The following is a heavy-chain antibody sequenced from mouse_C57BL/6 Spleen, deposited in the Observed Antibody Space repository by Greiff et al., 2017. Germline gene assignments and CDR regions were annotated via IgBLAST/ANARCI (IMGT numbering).Heavy chain of an antibody. J-gene: IGHJ4*01. CDR3: ARWYDGYPDYYAMDY. V-gene: IGHV1-26*01. Sequence: EVQLQQSGPELVKPGASVKISCKASGYTFTDYYMNWVKQSHGKSLEWIGDINPNNGGTSYNQKFKGKATLTVDKSSSTAYMELRSLTSEDSAVYYCARWYDGYPDYYAMDYWGQGTSVTVSS. D-gene: IGHD2-3*01. CDR1: GYTFTDYY. CDR2: INPNNGGT.